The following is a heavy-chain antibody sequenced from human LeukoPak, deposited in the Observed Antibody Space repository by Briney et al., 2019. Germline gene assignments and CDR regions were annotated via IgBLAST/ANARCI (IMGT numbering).Heavy chain of an antibody. CDR2: IKGDGSYK. CDR3: ATSADSSGND. V-gene: IGHV3-7*03. J-gene: IGHJ4*02. D-gene: IGHD3-22*01. CDR1: GFTFSNYW. Sequence: GGSLRLSCAASGFTFSNYWMSWVRQAPGKGLEWVANIKGDGSYKYYVDSVKGRFTIFRDNAKSSVYLQMNTLRAEDTAVYYCATSADSSGNDWGQGTLVTVSS.